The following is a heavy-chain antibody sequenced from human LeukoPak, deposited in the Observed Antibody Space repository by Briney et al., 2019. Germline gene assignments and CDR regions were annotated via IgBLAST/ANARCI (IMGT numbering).Heavy chain of an antibody. CDR2: IYYSGST. D-gene: IGHD2-2*01. CDR1: GGSISSGGYY. J-gene: IGHJ6*02. CDR3: ARVCGSTSWYYYGMDV. Sequence: PSETLSLTCTVSGGSISSGGYYWSWIRQHPGKGLEWIGYIYYSGSTYYNPSLKSRVTISVGTSKNQFSLKLSSVTAADTAVYYCARVCGSTSWYYYGMDVWGQGTTVTVSS. V-gene: IGHV4-31*03.